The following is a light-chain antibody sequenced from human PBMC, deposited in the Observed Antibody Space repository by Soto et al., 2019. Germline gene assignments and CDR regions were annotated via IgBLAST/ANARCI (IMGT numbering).Light chain of an antibody. V-gene: IGKV3-20*01. J-gene: IGKJ2*01. CDR1: QSVSNNY. CDR2: GSS. Sequence: EVVLTQSPGTRSLSPGERATLSCMASQSVSNNYFAWYQQKPGQTPRLLIFGSSDRPTVIPDRFSGSGSGTDFTLIISRLEPEDFAVYYCQQYGSSPPYTFGQGTKLEIK. CDR3: QQYGSSPPYT.